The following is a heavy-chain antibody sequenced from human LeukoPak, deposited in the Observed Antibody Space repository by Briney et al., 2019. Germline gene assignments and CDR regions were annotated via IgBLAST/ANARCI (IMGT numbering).Heavy chain of an antibody. CDR1: GYSFTSYW. D-gene: IGHD3-22*01. V-gene: IGHV5-51*01. CDR3: ARTGITMIVGDAFDI. CDR2: IYPGDSDT. J-gene: IGHJ3*02. Sequence: GESLKISCKGSGYSFTSYWIGWVRQMPGKGLEWMGIIYPGDSDTRYSPSFQGQVTISADKSISTAYLRWSSLKASDTAMYYCARTGITMIVGDAFDIWGQGTMVTVSS.